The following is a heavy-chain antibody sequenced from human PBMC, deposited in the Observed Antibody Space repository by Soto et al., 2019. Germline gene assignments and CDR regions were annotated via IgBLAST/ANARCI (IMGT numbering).Heavy chain of an antibody. CDR2: INAGNGNT. CDR1: GYTFTSYA. J-gene: IGHJ6*02. Sequence: QVQLVQSGAEVKKPGASVKVSCKASGYTFTSYAMHWVRQAPGQRLEWMGWINAGNGNTKYSQKFQGRVTITRDTSASTAYRELSSLRSEDTAVYYCAGGGIFGVVTSRGVYGMDVWGQGTTVTVSS. CDR3: AGGGIFGVVTSRGVYGMDV. V-gene: IGHV1-3*01. D-gene: IGHD3-3*01.